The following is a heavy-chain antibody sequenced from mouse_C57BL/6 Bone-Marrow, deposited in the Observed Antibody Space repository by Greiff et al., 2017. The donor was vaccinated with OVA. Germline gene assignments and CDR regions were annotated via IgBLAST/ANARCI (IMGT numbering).Heavy chain of an antibody. CDR2: ISSGSSTI. J-gene: IGHJ1*03. Sequence: EVQLVESGGGLEKPGGSLKLSCAASGFTFSDYGMHWVRQAPEKGLEWVAYISSGSSTIYYADTVKGRFTISRDNAKNTLFLQMTSLRSEDTAMYYCARRYFDVWGTGTTVTVSS. CDR1: GFTFSDYG. CDR3: ARRYFDV. V-gene: IGHV5-17*01.